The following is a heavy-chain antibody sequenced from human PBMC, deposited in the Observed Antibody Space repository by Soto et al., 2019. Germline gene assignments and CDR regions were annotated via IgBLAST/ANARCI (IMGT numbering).Heavy chain of an antibody. CDR1: GFMFDNYA. Sequence: EVKLLEAGGGLVPPGASARLSCITSGFMFDNYAMSWVRQSPGRGLEWVAAISGSGHGTVYTQSVQGRFIISRDKSKKTLFLQMNILRDEDTAVYYCAKGRYFDTSGGCANYWGRGTLVSVSA. J-gene: IGHJ4*02. D-gene: IGHD3-22*01. V-gene: IGHV3-23*01. CDR3: AKGRYFDTSGGCANY. CDR2: ISGSGHGT.